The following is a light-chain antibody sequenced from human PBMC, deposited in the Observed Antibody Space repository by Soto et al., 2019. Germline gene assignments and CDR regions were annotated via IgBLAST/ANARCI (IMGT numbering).Light chain of an antibody. CDR1: SSDVGGYNS. Sequence: QSALTQPASVSGSPGQSITISCTGTSSDVGGYNSVSWYQHHPGTAPKLILYDVVARRSGVSYRFSGSKSSNTASLTISGLQAADEADYFCSSYTSSMTNVFGSGTKQTVL. CDR3: SSYTSSMTNV. CDR2: DVV. V-gene: IGLV2-14*03. J-gene: IGLJ6*01.